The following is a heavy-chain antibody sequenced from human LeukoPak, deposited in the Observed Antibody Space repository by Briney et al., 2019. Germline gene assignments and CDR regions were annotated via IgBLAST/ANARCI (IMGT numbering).Heavy chain of an antibody. Sequence: GGSLRLYCAASGFTFRSYGMHWVRQAPGKGLEWVACIRYDGNNKYYADSVKGRFTISRDNAKNSLYLQMNSLRAEDTAVYYCARGLCGGDCYDYWGQGNLVTVSS. CDR3: ARGLCGGDCYDY. V-gene: IGHV3-30*02. J-gene: IGHJ4*02. D-gene: IGHD2-21*01. CDR2: IRYDGNNK. CDR1: GFTFRSYG.